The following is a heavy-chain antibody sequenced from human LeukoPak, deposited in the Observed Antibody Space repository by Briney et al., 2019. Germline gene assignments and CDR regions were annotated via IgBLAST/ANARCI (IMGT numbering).Heavy chain of an antibody. CDR3: ARDIVVVTALGWFDP. V-gene: IGHV4-34*01. D-gene: IGHD2-21*02. J-gene: IGHJ5*02. CDR2: INHSGST. Sequence: SETLSLTCAVHGGSFSGYYWSWIRQPPGKGLEWIGEINHSGSTNYNPSLKSRVTISVDTSKNQFSLKLSSVTAADTAVYYCARDIVVVTALGWFDPWGQGTLATVSS. CDR1: GGSFSGYY.